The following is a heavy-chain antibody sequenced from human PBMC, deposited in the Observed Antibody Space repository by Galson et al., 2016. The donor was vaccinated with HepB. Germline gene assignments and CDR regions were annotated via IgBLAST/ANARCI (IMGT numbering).Heavy chain of an antibody. V-gene: IGHV1-18*01. Sequence: SVKVSCKASGYTFNTYGINWVRQAPGQGLEWMGWISTYNAATKIAQKFQDRLTMTTDRSASTAYMELRSLTSDDTAVFYCAREVGPYKYAMDVWGQGSTVIVSS. CDR1: GYTFNTYG. CDR2: ISTYNAAT. CDR3: AREVGPYKYAMDV. D-gene: IGHD5-24*01. J-gene: IGHJ6*02.